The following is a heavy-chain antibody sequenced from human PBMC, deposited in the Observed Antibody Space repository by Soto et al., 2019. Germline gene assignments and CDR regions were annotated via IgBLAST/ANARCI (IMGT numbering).Heavy chain of an antibody. CDR1: GFTFSSYA. V-gene: IGHV3-30-3*01. J-gene: IGHJ4*02. D-gene: IGHD2-2*01. Sequence: QVQLVESGGGVVQPGRSLRLSCAASGFTFSSYAMHWVRQAPGKGLEWVAVISYDGSNKYYADSVKGRFTISRDNSKNTVYLQMNSLRAEEPAVYYCARGRTLVPAAADYWGQGTLVTVSS. CDR3: ARGRTLVPAAADY. CDR2: ISYDGSNK.